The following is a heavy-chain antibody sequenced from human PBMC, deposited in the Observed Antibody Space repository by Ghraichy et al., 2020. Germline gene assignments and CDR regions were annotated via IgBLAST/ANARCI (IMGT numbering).Heavy chain of an antibody. D-gene: IGHD2-2*01. J-gene: IGHJ3*02. CDR1: GFTFSSYA. CDR2: ISGSGGST. V-gene: IGHV3-23*01. Sequence: LSLTCAASGFTFSSYAMSWVRQAPGKGLEWVSAISGSGGSTYYTDSVKGRFTISRDNSKNTLYLQMNSLRAEDTAVYYCAKVSKQLLAFDIWGQGTMVTVSS. CDR3: AKVSKQLLAFDI.